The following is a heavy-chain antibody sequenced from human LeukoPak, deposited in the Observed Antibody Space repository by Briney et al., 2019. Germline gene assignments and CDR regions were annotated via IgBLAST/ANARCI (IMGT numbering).Heavy chain of an antibody. Sequence: GESLKISCKGSGYSFTSYWIGWVRQMPGKGLEWMGIIYPADSDTTYSLSFQGQVTISADKSVSTAYLQWSSLKASDTAMYYCARRGSSHMDVWGQGTTVTVSS. CDR2: IYPADSDT. D-gene: IGHD6-13*01. J-gene: IGHJ6*02. CDR1: GYSFTSYW. CDR3: ARRGSSHMDV. V-gene: IGHV5-51*01.